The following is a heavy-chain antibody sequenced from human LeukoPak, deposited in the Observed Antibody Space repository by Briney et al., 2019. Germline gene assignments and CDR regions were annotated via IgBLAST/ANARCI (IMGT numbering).Heavy chain of an antibody. CDR2: IYYSGSS. CDR1: GVSISSDY. J-gene: IGHJ5*02. V-gene: IGHV4-59*08. Sequence: PSETLSLTCTVSGVSISSDYWSWIRLPPGKGLEWIGYIYYSGSSNYNPSLKGRVTMSVDTSKNQFSLKLTSVTAADTAVYYCARRLRQNLFDPWGQGTLVTVSS. CDR3: ARRLRQNLFDP. D-gene: IGHD4-17*01.